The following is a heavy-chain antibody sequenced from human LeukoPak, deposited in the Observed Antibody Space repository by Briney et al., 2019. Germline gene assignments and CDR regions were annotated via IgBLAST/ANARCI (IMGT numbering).Heavy chain of an antibody. V-gene: IGHV3-9*01. CDR2: ISWSSGSI. Sequence: GRSLRLSCAASGFTFDDYAMHWVRQAPGKGLEWVSGISWSSGSIGYADSVKGRFTISRDNAKNSLYLQMNSLRAEDTAVYYCARSSRELGGYAPWELMPPFDYWGQGTLVTVSS. CDR1: GFTFDDYA. J-gene: IGHJ4*02. D-gene: IGHD1-7*01. CDR3: ARSSRELGGYAPWELMPPFDY.